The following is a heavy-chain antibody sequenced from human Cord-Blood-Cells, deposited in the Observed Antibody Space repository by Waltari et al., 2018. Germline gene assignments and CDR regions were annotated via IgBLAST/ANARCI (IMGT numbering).Heavy chain of an antibody. D-gene: IGHD6-13*01. V-gene: IGHV4-34*01. Sequence: QVQLQQWGAGLLKPSETLSLTCAVYGGSFSGYYWSWIRQPPGKGLEWIGEINHSGSTNNNPSLKSRVTISVDTSKNQFSLKLSSVTAADTAVYYCARGRYSSSWYRGKYGYWGQGTLVTVSS. J-gene: IGHJ4*02. CDR3: ARGRYSSSWYRGKYGY. CDR1: GGSFSGYY. CDR2: INHSGST.